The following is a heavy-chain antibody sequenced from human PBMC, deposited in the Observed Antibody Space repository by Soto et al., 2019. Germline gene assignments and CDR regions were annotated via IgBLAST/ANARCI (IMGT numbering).Heavy chain of an antibody. D-gene: IGHD2-21*01. V-gene: IGHV4-59*01. CDR2: IYYSGST. CDR1: DGSSSSYY. CDR3: ARRWGGTFDY. J-gene: IGHJ4*02. Sequence: SLTSSGADGSSSSYYWSWIRKTPGKGLEWIGYIYYSGSTNYNPSLKSRVTISVDKSKNQFSLKLSSVTAADTDVYYCARRWGGTFDYWGQGTLVTVSS.